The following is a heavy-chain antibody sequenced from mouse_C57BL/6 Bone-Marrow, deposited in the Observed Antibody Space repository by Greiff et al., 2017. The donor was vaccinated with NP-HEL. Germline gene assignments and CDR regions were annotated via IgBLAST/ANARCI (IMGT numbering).Heavy chain of an antibody. V-gene: IGHV1-80*01. CDR2: IYPGDGDT. J-gene: IGHJ4*01. D-gene: IGHD2-4*01. Sequence: QVQLQQSGAELVKPGASVKISCKASGYAFSSYWMNWVKQRPGKGLEWIGQIYPGDGDTNYNGKFKGKATLTADKSSSTAYMQLSSLTSEDSAVYFCVKRGGWDYDSDAMDYWGQGTSVTVSS. CDR3: VKRGGWDYDSDAMDY. CDR1: GYAFSSYW.